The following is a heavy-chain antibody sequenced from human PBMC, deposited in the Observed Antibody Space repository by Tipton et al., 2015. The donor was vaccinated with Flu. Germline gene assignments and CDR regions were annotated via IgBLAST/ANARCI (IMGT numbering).Heavy chain of an antibody. V-gene: IGHV4-38-2*02. CDR3: ARAGTYDSSGSY. Sequence: TLSLTCTVSGYSISNGFLWGWIRQPPGKGLQWIGNIHHSGSTSFNPSLNSRVTISVDTSKNQFSLRLNSVTAADTAVYYCARAGTYDSSGSYWGQGTLVTVAA. CDR1: GYSISNGFL. J-gene: IGHJ4*02. D-gene: IGHD3-22*01. CDR2: IHHSGST.